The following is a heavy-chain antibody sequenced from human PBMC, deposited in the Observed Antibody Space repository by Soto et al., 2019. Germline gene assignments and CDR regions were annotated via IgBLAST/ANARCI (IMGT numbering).Heavy chain of an antibody. Sequence: GGSLRRSCAASGFTFSSYEMNWVRQAPGKGLEWVSYISISGSTIYYADSVNGRFTISRDNAKNSLYLQMNSLRAEDTAVYYCARELAYCSSTSCYAPPYNWFDPWGQGTLVTVSS. J-gene: IGHJ5*02. D-gene: IGHD2-2*01. CDR3: ARELAYCSSTSCYAPPYNWFDP. CDR2: ISISGSTI. V-gene: IGHV3-48*03. CDR1: GFTFSSYE.